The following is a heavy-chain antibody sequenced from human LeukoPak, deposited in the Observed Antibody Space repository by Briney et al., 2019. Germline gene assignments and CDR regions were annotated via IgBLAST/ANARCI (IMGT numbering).Heavy chain of an antibody. CDR1: VGPIRRYF. V-gene: IGHV4-59*01. CDR3: ARDRRWELLHAFDI. CDR2: IHYSENT. Sequence: PSETLSLTCSVSVGPIRRYFWSWIRQPPGKGLEWIAYIHYSENTNYNPSLKSRVTISVDTSKNQFSLKLRSEPAANAAVYYCARDRRWELLHAFDIWGQGTMVTVSS. J-gene: IGHJ3*02. D-gene: IGHD1-26*01.